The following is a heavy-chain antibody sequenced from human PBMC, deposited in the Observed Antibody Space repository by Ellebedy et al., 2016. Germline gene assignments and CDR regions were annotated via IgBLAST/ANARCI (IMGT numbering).Heavy chain of an antibody. V-gene: IGHV4-38-2*02. CDR3: AARLSDQVAFHY. J-gene: IGHJ4*02. CDR2: IYHRGNT. CDR1: GYSINSGYY. Sequence: SETLSLTXSVSGYSINSGYYWGWIRQPPGKGLEWIGSIYHRGNTYYNPSLNSRVTISLDTSNNQFSLELSSVTATDTAVYYCAARLSDQVAFHYWGQGILVTVSS.